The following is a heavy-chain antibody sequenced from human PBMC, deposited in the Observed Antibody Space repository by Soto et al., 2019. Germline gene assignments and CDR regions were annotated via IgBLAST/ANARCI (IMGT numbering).Heavy chain of an antibody. CDR3: ARDTAAAGEFFDY. V-gene: IGHV3-7*01. Sequence: GGSLRLSCAASGFTFSSYGMSWVRQAPGKGLEWVANIKPDESERHYVDSVKGRFTISRDNAKNSLFLQMNNLGAEDTAIYYCARDTAAAGEFFDYWGQGTLVTVSS. CDR2: IKPDESER. D-gene: IGHD6-13*01. CDR1: GFTFSSYG. J-gene: IGHJ4*02.